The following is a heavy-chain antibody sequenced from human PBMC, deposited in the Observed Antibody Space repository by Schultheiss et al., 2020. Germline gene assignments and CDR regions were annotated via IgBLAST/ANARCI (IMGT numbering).Heavy chain of an antibody. D-gene: IGHD2-15*01. V-gene: IGHV1-2*04. J-gene: IGHJ5*02. CDR1: GYTYTGYY. CDR3: ARGKGVVAAPFDP. Sequence: ASVKVSCKASGYTYTGYYMHWVRQAPGQGLEWMGWINPNSGGTNYAQKFQGWVTMTRDTSISTAYMERSRLRSDDTAVYYCARGKGVVAAPFDPWGQGTLVTVSS. CDR2: INPNSGGT.